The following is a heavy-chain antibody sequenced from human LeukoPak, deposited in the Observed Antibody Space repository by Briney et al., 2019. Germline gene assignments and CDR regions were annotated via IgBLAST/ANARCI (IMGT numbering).Heavy chain of an antibody. D-gene: IGHD2-15*01. CDR1: GGSFSGYY. CDR3: ARGSVVVAANNWFDP. J-gene: IGHJ5*02. Sequence: PSETLSLTRAVYGGSFSGYYWSWIRQPPGKGLEWIGEINHSGSTNYNPSLKSRVTISVDTSKNQFSLKLSSVTAADTAVYSCARGSVVVAANNWFDPWGQGALVTVSS. CDR2: INHSGST. V-gene: IGHV4-34*01.